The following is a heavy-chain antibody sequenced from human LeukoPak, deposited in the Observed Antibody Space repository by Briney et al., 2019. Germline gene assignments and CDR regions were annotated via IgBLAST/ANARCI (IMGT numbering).Heavy chain of an antibody. J-gene: IGHJ4*02. CDR2: IRYDGSNK. Sequence: PGGSLRLSCAASGFTFSSYGMHWVRQAPGKGLEWGAFIRYDGSNKYYADSVKGRFTISRDNSKNTLYLQMNSLRAEDTAVYYCAKGVNYDILTGYDYWGQGTLVTVSS. V-gene: IGHV3-30*02. CDR3: AKGVNYDILTGYDY. D-gene: IGHD3-9*01. CDR1: GFTFSSYG.